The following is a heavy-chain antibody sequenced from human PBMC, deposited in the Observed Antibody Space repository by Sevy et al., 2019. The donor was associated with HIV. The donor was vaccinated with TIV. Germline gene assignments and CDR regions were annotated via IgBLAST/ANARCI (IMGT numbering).Heavy chain of an antibody. Sequence: ASVKVSCKVSGYTLAKFSIHWVRQAPGKGLEWMTSFDPEDGDPEDGKTIYAQKFLGRVTMTEDTSTDTAYKEQSSLRSDATAVDYCATTKDFYDCSGYPFDYWGQGTLVTVSS. CDR2: FDPEDGDPEDGKT. CDR3: ATTKDFYDCSGYPFDY. CDR1: GYTLAKFS. D-gene: IGHD3-22*01. J-gene: IGHJ4*02. V-gene: IGHV1-24*01.